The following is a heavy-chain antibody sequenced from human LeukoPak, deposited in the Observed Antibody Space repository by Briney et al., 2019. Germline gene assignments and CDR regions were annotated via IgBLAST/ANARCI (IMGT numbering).Heavy chain of an antibody. J-gene: IGHJ4*02. V-gene: IGHV3-30-3*01. Sequence: GGSLRLSCAASGFTFSSYAMHWARQAPGKGLEWVAVISYDGSNKYYADSVKGRFTISRDNSKNTLYLQMNSLRAEDTAVYYCARQGYDILTGYPLPFDYWGQGTLVTVSS. CDR2: ISYDGSNK. D-gene: IGHD3-9*01. CDR1: GFTFSSYA. CDR3: ARQGYDILTGYPLPFDY.